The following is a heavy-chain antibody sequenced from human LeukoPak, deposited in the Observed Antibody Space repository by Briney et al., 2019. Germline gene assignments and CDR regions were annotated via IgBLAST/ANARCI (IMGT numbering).Heavy chain of an antibody. CDR3: ARVGGSGSYFDYYMDV. Sequence: SETLSLTCTVSGGSISSGSYYWSWIRQPAGKGLEWIGRIYTSGSTNYNPSLKSRVTISVDTSQNQFSLKLSSVTAADTAVYYCARVGGSGSYFDYYMDVWGKGATVTVSS. D-gene: IGHD3-10*01. CDR1: GGSISSGSYY. V-gene: IGHV4-61*02. CDR2: IYTSGST. J-gene: IGHJ6*03.